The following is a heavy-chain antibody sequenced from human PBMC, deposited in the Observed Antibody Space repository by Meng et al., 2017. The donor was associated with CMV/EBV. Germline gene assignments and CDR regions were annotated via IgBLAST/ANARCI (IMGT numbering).Heavy chain of an antibody. CDR3: AYYDILPGLRN. CDR1: GESFSGYY. CDR2: INHSGST. J-gene: IGHJ4*02. V-gene: IGHV4-34*01. D-gene: IGHD3-9*01. Sequence: SETLSLTCAVYGESFSGYYWSCMRQPPGKGLEWIGEINHSGSTNYNPSLKSRVTISVDTSKNQFSLKLIPVTAADTAVYYCAYYDILPGLRNWGQGTLVTVSS.